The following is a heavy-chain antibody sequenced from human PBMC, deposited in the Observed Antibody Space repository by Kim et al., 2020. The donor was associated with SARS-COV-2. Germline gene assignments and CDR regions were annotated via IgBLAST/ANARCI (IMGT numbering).Heavy chain of an antibody. J-gene: IGHJ4*02. CDR3: AKRVMDAVIGKLCDY. CDR1: GFTFSNYG. D-gene: IGHD5-18*01. CDR2: ITGNGAVT. V-gene: IGHV3-23*01. Sequence: GGSLRLSCAASGFTFSNYGMSWVRQAPGKGLEWVSAITGNGAVTYYAASVKGRYAISRDNSKNTLSLQMNSLRAADTAIYYWAKRVMDAVIGKLCDYWGQGTLFSFSS.